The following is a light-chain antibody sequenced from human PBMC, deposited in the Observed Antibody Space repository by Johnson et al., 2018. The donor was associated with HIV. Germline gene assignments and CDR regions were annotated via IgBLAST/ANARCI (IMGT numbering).Light chain of an antibody. CDR2: KND. J-gene: IGLJ1*01. CDR3: GTWDTSLSAGGV. V-gene: IGLV1-51*02. Sequence: QSVLTHPPSVSAAPGQKVTISCSGSSSTIGNNDVSWYQLLPGTAPKLLIYKNDQRPSGIPDRFSGSKSGTSATLGITGLQTGDEADYYCGTWDTSLSAGGVFGTGTKVTVL. CDR1: SSTIGNND.